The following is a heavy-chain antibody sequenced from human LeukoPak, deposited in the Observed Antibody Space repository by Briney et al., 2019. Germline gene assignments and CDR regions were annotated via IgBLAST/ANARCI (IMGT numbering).Heavy chain of an antibody. CDR2: IYHSGST. D-gene: IGHD3-9*01. V-gene: IGHV4-30-2*01. Sequence: SETLSLTCTVSGGSISSGGYYWSWIRQPPGKGLEWIGYIYHSGSTYYNPSLKSRVTISVDRSKNQFSLKLSSVTAADTAVYYCARGHFDWLGYFDYWGQGTLVTVSS. CDR1: GGSISSGGYY. CDR3: ARGHFDWLGYFDY. J-gene: IGHJ4*02.